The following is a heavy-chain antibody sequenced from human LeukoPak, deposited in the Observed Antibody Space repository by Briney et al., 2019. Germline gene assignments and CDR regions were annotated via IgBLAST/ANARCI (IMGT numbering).Heavy chain of an antibody. CDR2: INHSGST. CDR1: GGSFSGYY. D-gene: IGHD6-19*01. J-gene: IGHJ4*02. Sequence: SETLSLTCAVYGGSFSGYYWSWIRQPPGKGLEWIGEINHSGSTNYNPSLKSRVTISVDTSKNQFSLKLSSVTAADTAVYCCARGLGTLIAVAGTGDYWGQGTLVTVSS. V-gene: IGHV4-34*01. CDR3: ARGLGTLIAVAGTGDY.